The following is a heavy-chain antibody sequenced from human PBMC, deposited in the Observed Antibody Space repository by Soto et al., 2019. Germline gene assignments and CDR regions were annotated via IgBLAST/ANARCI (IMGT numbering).Heavy chain of an antibody. CDR1: GGTFSSYT. CDR3: ERAEYYYGSGAFFDY. J-gene: IGHJ4*02. Sequence: QVQLVQSGAEVKKPGSSVKVSCKASGGTFSSYTISWVRQAPGQGLEWMGRIIPILGIANYAQKFQGRVTXTXXXSXXTADMELSSLRSEDKAVYYCERAEYYYGSGAFFDYWGQGTLVTVSS. D-gene: IGHD3-10*01. V-gene: IGHV1-69*02. CDR2: IIPILGIA.